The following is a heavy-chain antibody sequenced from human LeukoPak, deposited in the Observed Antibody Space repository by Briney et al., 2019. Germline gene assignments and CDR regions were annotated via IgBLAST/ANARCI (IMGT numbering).Heavy chain of an antibody. Sequence: ASVKVSCKASGYTFTSYDINWVRQGTGQGLEWMGWMNPNSGNTGYAQKFQGRVTITRNTSISTAYMELSSLRSEDTAVYYCARSGYYYDSSGYYQMDYWGQGTLVTVSS. V-gene: IGHV1-8*03. D-gene: IGHD3-22*01. CDR1: GYTFTSYD. J-gene: IGHJ4*02. CDR3: ARSGYYYDSSGYYQMDY. CDR2: MNPNSGNT.